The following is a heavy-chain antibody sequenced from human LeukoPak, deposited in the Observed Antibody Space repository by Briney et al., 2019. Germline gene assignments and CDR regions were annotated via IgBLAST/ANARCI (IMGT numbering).Heavy chain of an antibody. CDR2: INPNSGGT. CDR3: ASVTYYYDSSGYYHY. CDR1: GYTFTGYY. J-gene: IGHJ4*02. D-gene: IGHD3-22*01. Sequence: ASVKVSCKASGYTFTGYYMHWVRQAPGQGLEWMGWINPNSGGTNYAQKFQGRVTMTRDTSISTAYMEQSRLRSDDTAVYYCASVTYYYDSSGYYHYWGQGTLVTVSS. V-gene: IGHV1-2*02.